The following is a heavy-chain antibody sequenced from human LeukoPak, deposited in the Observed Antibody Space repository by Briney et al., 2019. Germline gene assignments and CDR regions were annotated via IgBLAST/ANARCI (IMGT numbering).Heavy chain of an antibody. V-gene: IGHV3-7*05. CDR1: GFTVSSNY. D-gene: IGHD6-13*01. CDR3: ARVAAAGQYNWFDP. J-gene: IGHJ5*02. Sequence: SGGSLRLSCAASGFTVSSNYMSWVRQAPGKGLEWVANIKQDGSEKYYVDSVKGRFTISKDNAKNSPYLQMNSLRAEDTAVYYCARVAAAGQYNWFDPWGQGTLVTVSS. CDR2: IKQDGSEK.